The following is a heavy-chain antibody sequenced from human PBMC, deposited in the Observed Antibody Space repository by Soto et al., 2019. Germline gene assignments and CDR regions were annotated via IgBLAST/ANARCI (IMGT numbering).Heavy chain of an antibody. J-gene: IGHJ4*02. Sequence: GGSLRLSCAASGFTFSSYAMSWVRQAPGKGLEWVSAISGSGGSTYYADSVKGRLTISRDNSKNTLYLQMNSLRAEDTAVYYCAKSPGFYDFFSGYYIGYFDYWGQGTLVTVSS. CDR1: GFTFSSYA. CDR2: ISGSGGST. D-gene: IGHD3-3*01. CDR3: AKSPGFYDFFSGYYIGYFDY. V-gene: IGHV3-23*01.